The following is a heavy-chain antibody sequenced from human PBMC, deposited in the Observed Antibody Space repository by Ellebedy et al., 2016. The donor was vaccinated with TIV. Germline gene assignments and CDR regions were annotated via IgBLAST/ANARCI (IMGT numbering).Heavy chain of an antibody. Sequence: GESLKISCAASGFTFSDYYMSWIRQAPGKGLEWISYISSDGDTIYYTDSVKGRFSLSRDNAKNSLYLQMDSLRAEDTAVYYCAKGVSRIRHYGLDAWGQGTTVTISS. V-gene: IGHV3-11*01. J-gene: IGHJ6*02. D-gene: IGHD2-15*01. CDR2: ISSDGDTI. CDR1: GFTFSDYY. CDR3: AKGVSRIRHYGLDA.